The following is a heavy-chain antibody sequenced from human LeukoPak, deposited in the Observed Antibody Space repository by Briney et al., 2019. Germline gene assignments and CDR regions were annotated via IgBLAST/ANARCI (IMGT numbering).Heavy chain of an antibody. D-gene: IGHD6-13*01. CDR2: INPNSGGT. CDR3: ARTSIAAADNLRDNWFDP. CDR1: GYTFTGYY. J-gene: IGHJ5*02. Sequence: ASVKVSCKASGYTFTGYYMHWVRQAPGQGLEWMGWINPNSGGTNYAQKFQGRVTMTRDTSISTAYMELSRLRSDDTAVYYWARTSIAAADNLRDNWFDPWGQGTLVTVSS. V-gene: IGHV1-2*02.